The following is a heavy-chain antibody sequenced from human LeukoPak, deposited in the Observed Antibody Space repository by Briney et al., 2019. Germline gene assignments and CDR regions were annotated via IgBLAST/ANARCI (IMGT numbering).Heavy chain of an antibody. CDR2: INHSGST. V-gene: IGHV4-39*07. CDR1: GGSISSSSYY. CDR3: ARGRPGPGSYYSYYYYYMDV. Sequence: SETLSLTCTVSGGSISSSSYYWSWIRQPPGKGLEWIGEINHSGSTNYNPSLKSRVTISVDTSKNQFSLKLSSVTAADTAVYYCARGRPGPGSYYSYYYYYMDVWGKGTTVTVSS. D-gene: IGHD3-10*01. J-gene: IGHJ6*03.